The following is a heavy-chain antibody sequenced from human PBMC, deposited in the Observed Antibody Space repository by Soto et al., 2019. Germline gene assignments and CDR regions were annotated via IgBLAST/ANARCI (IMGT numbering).Heavy chain of an antibody. D-gene: IGHD5-18*01. J-gene: IGHJ4*02. CDR2: ITGDGAIA. V-gene: IGHV3-74*01. CDR1: GFSFGRFW. CDR3: ATLNSFGSDY. Sequence: GSLRLSCVASGFSFGRFWMHWVRRVPGKGLVRVSRITGDGAIATYADSVRGRFTISRDNAKSTVYLQMDSLRAEDTAVYYCATLNSFGSDYWGQGSPVTVSS.